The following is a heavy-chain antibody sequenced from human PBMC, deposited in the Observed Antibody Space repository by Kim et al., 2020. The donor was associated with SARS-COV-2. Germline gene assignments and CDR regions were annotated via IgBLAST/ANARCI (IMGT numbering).Heavy chain of an antibody. CDR3: AREKMVRGVITLGPFDY. CDR1: GYTFTSYA. CDR2: INAGNGNT. V-gene: IGHV1-3*01. D-gene: IGHD3-10*01. Sequence: ASVKVSCKASGYTFTSYAMHWVRQAPGQRLEWMGWINAGNGNTKYSQKFQGRVTITRDTSASTAYMELSSLRSEDTAVYYCAREKMVRGVITLGPFDYWGQGTLVTVSS. J-gene: IGHJ4*02.